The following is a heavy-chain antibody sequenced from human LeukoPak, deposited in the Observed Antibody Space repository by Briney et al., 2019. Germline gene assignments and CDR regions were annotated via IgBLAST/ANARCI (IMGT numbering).Heavy chain of an antibody. J-gene: IGHJ4*02. Sequence: GGSLRLSCAASGFTFSDYYMSFSSSGKTIYYTDSVKGRFTISRDNTKNSLDLQMNDLRAEDTAVYYCARDQLIARYWGQGTLVTVSS. V-gene: IGHV3-11*04. CDR1: GFTFSDYY. CDR2: SSSGKTI. D-gene: IGHD1-1*01. CDR3: ARDQLIARY.